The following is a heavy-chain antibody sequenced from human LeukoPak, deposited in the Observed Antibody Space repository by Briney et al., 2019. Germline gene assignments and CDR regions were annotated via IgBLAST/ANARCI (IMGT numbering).Heavy chain of an antibody. D-gene: IGHD2-21*02. CDR1: GYTFTGYY. CDR3: ARDVAYCGGDCYSDY. J-gene: IGHJ4*02. Sequence: GASVKVSCKASGYTFTGYYMHWVRQAPGQGLEWMGWINPNSGGTNYAQKFQGRVTMTRDTSISTAYMELSRLRSDDTAVYYCARDVAYCGGDCYSDYWGQGTLVTVSS. CDR2: INPNSGGT. V-gene: IGHV1-2*02.